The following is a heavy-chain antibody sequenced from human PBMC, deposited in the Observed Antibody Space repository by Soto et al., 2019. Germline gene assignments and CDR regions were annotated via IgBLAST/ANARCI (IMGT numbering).Heavy chain of an antibody. CDR3: ARERYGDQTYYYYMDV. V-gene: IGHV3-64*01. D-gene: IGHD4-17*01. Sequence: EVQVVESGGGLVQPGGSLRLSCAASGFTFSSYAMHWVRQAPGKGLEYVSAISSNGGSTYYANSVKGRFTISRDNSKNTLYLQMGSLRAEDMAVYYCARERYGDQTYYYYMDVWGKGTTVTVSS. CDR2: ISSNGGST. CDR1: GFTFSSYA. J-gene: IGHJ6*03.